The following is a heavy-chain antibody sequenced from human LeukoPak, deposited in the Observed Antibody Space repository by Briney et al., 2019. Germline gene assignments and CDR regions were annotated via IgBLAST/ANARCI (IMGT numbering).Heavy chain of an antibody. CDR1: GYSFTSYW. CDR3: HRESGSGSYGGSFDY. CDR2: IYPGDSDT. D-gene: IGHD1-26*01. V-gene: IGHV5-51*01. J-gene: IGHJ4*02. Sequence: GESLKISCKGSGYSFTSYWIGWVRQMPGKGLEWMGIIYPGDSDTRYSPSFQGQVTISADKSISTAYLQWSSLKASDTAMYYCHRESGSGSYGGSFDYWGQGTLVTVSS.